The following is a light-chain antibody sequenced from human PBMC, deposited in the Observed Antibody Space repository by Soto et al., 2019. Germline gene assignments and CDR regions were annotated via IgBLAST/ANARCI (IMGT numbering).Light chain of an antibody. CDR2: DVS. V-gene: IGLV2-11*01. Sequence: QSALTQPRSVSGSPGQSVTIACTGTSSDVGGYHFVSWYQQHPVKAPKVMIYDVSKRPSGVPDRFSGSKSDNTASLTISGLQAEDEADYYCCSHAGSYEVFGGGTKLTVL. J-gene: IGLJ2*01. CDR1: SSDVGGYHF. CDR3: CSHAGSYEV.